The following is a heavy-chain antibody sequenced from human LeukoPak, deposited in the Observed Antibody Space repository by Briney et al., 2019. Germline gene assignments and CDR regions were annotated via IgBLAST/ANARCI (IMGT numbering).Heavy chain of an antibody. D-gene: IGHD5-12*01. CDR3: ARDSHRYSGYEGYYMDV. CDR2: IFHSGST. CDR1: GGSISSYY. J-gene: IGHJ6*03. Sequence: SETLSLTCTVSGGSISSYYWSWVRQPPGEGLEWIGYIFHSGSTNYNPSLKSRVTISLDTSKNQFSLKLSSVTAADTAVYYCARDSHRYSGYEGYYMDVWGKGATVTVSS. V-gene: IGHV4-59*01.